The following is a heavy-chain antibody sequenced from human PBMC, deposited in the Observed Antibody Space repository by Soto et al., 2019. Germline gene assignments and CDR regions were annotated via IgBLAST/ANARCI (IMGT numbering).Heavy chain of an antibody. CDR3: ARDLGGWPDY. D-gene: IGHD6-19*01. V-gene: IGHV1-3*01. CDR2: INAGNGNT. CDR1: GYTFNIYA. Sequence: ASVKVSCQASGYTFNIYAIPWVRQAPGQRLEWMGWINAGNGNTKYSQKFQDRVTITRDTSASTAYMELSSLRSEDTAVYYCARDLGGWPDYWGQGTLVTVYS. J-gene: IGHJ4*02.